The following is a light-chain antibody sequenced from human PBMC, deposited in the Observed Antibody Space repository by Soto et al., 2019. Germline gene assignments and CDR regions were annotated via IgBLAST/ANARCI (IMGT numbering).Light chain of an antibody. V-gene: IGLV2-8*01. Sequence: QSALTQPPSASGSPGQSVTISCTGTSSDVGAYNYVSWYQQHPGKAPKLMIYEVTKRPSGVPDRFSGSKSGNTASLTVSGLQAEDEADYYCQSFDSSLSAYVFGTGTKVTVL. J-gene: IGLJ1*01. CDR1: SSDVGAYNY. CDR2: EVT. CDR3: QSFDSSLSAYV.